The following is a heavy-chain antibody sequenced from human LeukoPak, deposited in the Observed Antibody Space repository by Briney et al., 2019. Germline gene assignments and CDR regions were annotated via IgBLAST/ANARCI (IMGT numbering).Heavy chain of an antibody. D-gene: IGHD3-10*01. V-gene: IGHV4-34*01. J-gene: IGHJ5*02. CDR3: ARGGYGSGSYYNR. CDR1: GGSFSGYY. CDR2: INHSGST. Sequence: SETLSLTCAVYGGSFSGYYWSWIRQPPGKGLEWIGEINHSGSTNYNPSLKSRVTISVDTSKNQFSLKLSSVTAADTAVYYCARGGYGSGSYYNRWGQGTLVTVSS.